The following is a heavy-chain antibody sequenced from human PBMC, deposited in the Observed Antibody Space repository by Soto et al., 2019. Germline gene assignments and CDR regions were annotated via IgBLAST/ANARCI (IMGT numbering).Heavy chain of an antibody. D-gene: IGHD2-2*01. CDR3: ARDCSSTSCSSGYYYGMDV. V-gene: IGHV3-53*01. J-gene: IGHJ6*02. Sequence: PGGSLRLSCAASGFTVSSNYMSWVRQAPGKGLEWVSVIYSGGSTYYADSVKGRFTISRDNSKNTLYLQMNSLRAEDTAVYYCARDCSSTSCSSGYYYGMDVWGQGTTVTVSS. CDR2: IYSGGST. CDR1: GFTVSSNY.